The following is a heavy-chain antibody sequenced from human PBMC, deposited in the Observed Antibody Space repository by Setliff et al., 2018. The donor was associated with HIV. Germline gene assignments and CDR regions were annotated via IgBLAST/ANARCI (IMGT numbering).Heavy chain of an antibody. D-gene: IGHD4-17*01. CDR1: GDSISSSIYY. V-gene: IGHV4-39*07. Sequence: SETLSLTCTVSGDSISSSIYYWGWVRQPPGKGLVWIGGIYYTGSPFYNPSLKSRVTISVDTSNNQFSLKLSSVTAADTAVYYCAREIYGGNSRPFDYWGQGTLVTVAS. CDR3: AREIYGGNSRPFDY. CDR2: IYYTGSP. J-gene: IGHJ4*02.